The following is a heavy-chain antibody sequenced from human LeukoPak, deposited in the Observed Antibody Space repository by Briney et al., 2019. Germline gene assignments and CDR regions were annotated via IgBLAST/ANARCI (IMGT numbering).Heavy chain of an antibody. CDR3: AREVRGYSYGYFDY. D-gene: IGHD5-18*01. CDR2: IYYSGST. V-gene: IGHV4-30-4*01. J-gene: IGHJ4*02. Sequence: SETLSLTCTVSGGSISSGDYYWSWIRQPPGKGLEWIGYIYYSGSTYYNPSLKSRVTISVDTSKYQFSLKLSSVTAADTAVYYCAREVRGYSYGYFDYWGQGTLVTVSS. CDR1: GGSISSGDYY.